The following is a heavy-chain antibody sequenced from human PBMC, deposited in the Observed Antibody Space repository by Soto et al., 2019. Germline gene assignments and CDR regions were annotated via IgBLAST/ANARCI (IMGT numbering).Heavy chain of an antibody. CDR2: IYHSGTT. J-gene: IGHJ6*02. D-gene: IGHD2-15*01. V-gene: IGHV4-59*01. CDR1: GGSISSDY. CDR3: ARDRSWAGYYGMDV. Sequence: QVQLQESGPGLVKPSETLSLTCSVSGGSISSDYWSWIRQPPGKGLEYIGYIYHSGTTNYNPSLKSRVTISVDTSKNQFSLRLSSVTAADTAVYYCARDRSWAGYYGMDVWGQGTTVTVSS.